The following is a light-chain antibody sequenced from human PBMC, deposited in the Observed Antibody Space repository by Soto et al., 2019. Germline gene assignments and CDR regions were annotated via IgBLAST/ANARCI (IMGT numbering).Light chain of an antibody. CDR1: SSNIGAGYD. V-gene: IGLV1-40*01. CDR2: SNN. Sequence: QSVLTQPPSVSGAPGQKVIISCTGSSSNIGAGYDVHWYQQLPGTAPKLLIYSNNNRPSGVPDRLSGSKSGTSASLAITGLQVEDEADYYCQSYDSSLSVAVFGGGTKLTVL. CDR3: QSYDSSLSVAV. J-gene: IGLJ2*01.